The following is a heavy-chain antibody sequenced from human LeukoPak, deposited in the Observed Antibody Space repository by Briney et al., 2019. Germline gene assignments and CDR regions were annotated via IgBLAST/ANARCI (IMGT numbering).Heavy chain of an antibody. J-gene: IGHJ4*02. CDR3: SRENGAFSPFGY. CDR1: GGSISSTNW. D-gene: IGHD2-8*01. V-gene: IGHV4-4*02. Sequence: PSGTLSLTCGVSGGSISSTNWWSLVRQPPGQGLEWIGEVSLSGLTNYNPSLSSRVIMALDTSKNHLSLHLTSVTAADTAVYYCSRENGAFSPFGYWGQGNLVTVPS. CDR2: VSLSGLT.